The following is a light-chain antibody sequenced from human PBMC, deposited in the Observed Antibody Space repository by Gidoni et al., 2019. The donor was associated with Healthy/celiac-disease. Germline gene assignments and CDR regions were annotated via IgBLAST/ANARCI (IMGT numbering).Light chain of an antibody. V-gene: IGLV1-40*01. CDR3: QSYDSSLSGYV. J-gene: IGLJ1*01. CDR2: GNS. Sequence: QSVLTQPPSVSGAPGQRGTISCTGSSSNIGAGYDVHWYQQLPGTAPKLLIYGNSNRPSGVPDRFSGSKSGTSASLAITGLQAEDEADYYCQSYDSSLSGYVFGTGTKVTVV. CDR1: SSNIGAGYD.